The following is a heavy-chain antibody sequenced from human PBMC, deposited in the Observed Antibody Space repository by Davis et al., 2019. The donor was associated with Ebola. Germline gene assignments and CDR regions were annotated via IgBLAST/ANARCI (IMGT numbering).Heavy chain of an antibody. CDR2: IRYDGSNK. Sequence: GESLKISCVDSSFTFRDYSMNWVRQAPGKGLEWVAFIRYDGSNKYYADSVKGRFTISRDNSKNTLYLQMNSLRAEDTAVYYCARDVEMATIRWEYYFDYWGQGTLVTVSS. CDR3: ARDVEMATIRWEYYFDY. D-gene: IGHD5-24*01. V-gene: IGHV3-30*02. CDR1: SFTFRDYS. J-gene: IGHJ4*02.